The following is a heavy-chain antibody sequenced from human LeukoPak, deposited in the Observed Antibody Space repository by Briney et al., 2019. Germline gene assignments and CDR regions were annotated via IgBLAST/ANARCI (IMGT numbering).Heavy chain of an antibody. CDR2: IWYGGSNK. D-gene: IGHD5-24*01. Sequence: PGRSLRLSCAASGFTFSSYGMHWVRQAPGKGLEWVAVIWYGGSNKYYADSVKGRFTISRDNSKNTLYLQMNSLRAEDTAVYYCAKKSWQQHFDYWGQGTLVTVSS. CDR3: AKKSWQQHFDY. CDR1: GFTFSSYG. J-gene: IGHJ4*02. V-gene: IGHV3-30*18.